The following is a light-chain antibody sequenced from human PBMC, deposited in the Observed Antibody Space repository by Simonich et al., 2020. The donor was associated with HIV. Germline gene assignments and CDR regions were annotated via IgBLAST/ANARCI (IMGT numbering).Light chain of an antibody. Sequence: QSALTQPASVSGSPGQSITISCTGTSSDVGGYNYVSWYQQHPGKAPKLMIYDVSTRPSWVSNRFSGSKSGKTASLTISGLQAEDEADYYCSSYTSSSTVVFGGGTKLTVL. J-gene: IGLJ2*01. V-gene: IGLV2-14*01. CDR2: DVS. CDR3: SSYTSSSTVV. CDR1: SSDVGGYNY.